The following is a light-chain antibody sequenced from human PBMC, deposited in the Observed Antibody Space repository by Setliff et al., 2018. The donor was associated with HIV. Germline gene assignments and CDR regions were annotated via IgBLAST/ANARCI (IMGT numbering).Light chain of an antibody. V-gene: IGLV1-44*01. CDR1: SSNIGSNS. CDR3: ASWDDSLNGQV. J-gene: IGLJ1*01. CDR2: SNN. Sequence: QSALAQPPSASGTPGQRVTISCSGSSSNIGSNSVNWYQQLSGTAPKLLIYSNNQRPSGVPDRFSGSKSGTSASLAISGLQSEDEADYYCASWDDSLNGQVFGTGTKVTVL.